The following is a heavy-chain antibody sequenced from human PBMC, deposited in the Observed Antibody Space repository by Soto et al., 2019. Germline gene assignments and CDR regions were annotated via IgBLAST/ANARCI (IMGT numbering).Heavy chain of an antibody. Sequence: EVLLLESGGDVVQPGGSLRLSCAASGFTLGKYTMGWVPQAPGKGLEWVAESYSTGVTEYSDSVTGRVTISRDNSKNTLFLQMTSMRVEDTALYYCARDREPDGICTFDCWGQGTLVTVSS. J-gene: IGHJ4*02. CDR2: SYSTGVT. D-gene: IGHD3-3*02. V-gene: IGHV3-23*01. CDR3: ARDREPDGICTFDC. CDR1: GFTLGKYT.